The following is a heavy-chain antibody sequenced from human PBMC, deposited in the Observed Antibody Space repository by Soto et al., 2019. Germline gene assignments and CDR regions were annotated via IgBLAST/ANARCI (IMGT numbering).Heavy chain of an antibody. J-gene: IGHJ4*02. CDR2: IGRTNNT. D-gene: IGHD3-16*02. Sequence: GGSLRLSCAASGFTFSNSAMTWVRQALGKGPEWVSSIGRTNNTHYADSVKGRFAISRDNSQNTLYLPMNSLTAEDTAVYFCAKVDAYSYRTDHWGQGTLVTVSS. CDR3: AKVDAYSYRTDH. V-gene: IGHV3-23*01. CDR1: GFTFSNSA.